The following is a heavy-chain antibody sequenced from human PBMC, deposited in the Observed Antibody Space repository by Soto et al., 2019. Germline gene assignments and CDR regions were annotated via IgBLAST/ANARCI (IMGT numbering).Heavy chain of an antibody. D-gene: IGHD3-16*01. CDR3: ARGFEGGYYYMDV. J-gene: IGHJ6*03. Sequence: ASVKVSCKASGGTFNSYTISWVRQAPGQGLEWMGRIIPILGIANYAQRFQGRVTITADKSTSTVYMELSSLRSEDTAVYYCARGFEGGYYYMDVWGKGTTVTVSS. CDR2: IIPILGIA. CDR1: GGTFNSYT. V-gene: IGHV1-69*02.